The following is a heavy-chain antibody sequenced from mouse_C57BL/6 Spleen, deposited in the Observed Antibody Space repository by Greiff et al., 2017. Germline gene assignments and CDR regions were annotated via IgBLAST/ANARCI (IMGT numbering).Heavy chain of an antibody. D-gene: IGHD1-1*01. Sequence: VQLQQSGPELVKPGASVKIPCKASGYPFTDYTMDWVKQSHGKSLAWIGDINPNNGGTIYNQKFKGKATLTVDKSSSTAYMERRSLTSEDTAVYYCARGDYGSSPDWYFDVWGTGTTVTVSA. CDR2: INPNNGGT. CDR3: ARGDYGSSPDWYFDV. CDR1: GYPFTDYT. V-gene: IGHV1-18*01. J-gene: IGHJ1*03.